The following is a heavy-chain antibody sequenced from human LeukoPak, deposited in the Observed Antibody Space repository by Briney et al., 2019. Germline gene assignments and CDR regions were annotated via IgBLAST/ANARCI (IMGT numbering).Heavy chain of an antibody. J-gene: IGHJ4*02. D-gene: IGHD2-15*01. Sequence: AGGSLRLSCAASGFTFSSYAMSWVRQAPGKGLEWVSAISGSGGSTYYADSVKGRFTISRDNSKNTLYLQMNSLRAEDTAVYYCAKDRRYCSGSSCYKIGYWGQGTLVTVSS. V-gene: IGHV3-23*01. CDR2: ISGSGGST. CDR1: GFTFSSYA. CDR3: AKDRRYCSGSSCYKIGY.